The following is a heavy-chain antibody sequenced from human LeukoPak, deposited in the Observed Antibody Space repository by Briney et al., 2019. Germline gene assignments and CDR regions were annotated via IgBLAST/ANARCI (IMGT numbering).Heavy chain of an antibody. J-gene: IGHJ4*02. CDR3: ARSLGGNTAVTFDY. CDR2: IYHNGVT. CDR1: GYSISNGYY. Sequence: PSETLSLTCSVSGYSISNGYYWAWIRQPPGRGLEWLGSIYHNGVTYYNPSLKSRVGISVDTSKNHFSLNLSSVTAADTAVYYCARSLGGNTAVTFDYWGQGALVTVSS. V-gene: IGHV4-38-2*01. D-gene: IGHD1-26*01.